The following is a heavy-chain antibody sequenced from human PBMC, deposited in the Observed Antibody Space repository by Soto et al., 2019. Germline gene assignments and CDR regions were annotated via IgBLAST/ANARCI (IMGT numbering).Heavy chain of an antibody. CDR3: ARDLINWGWGFDY. Sequence: QVQLVESGGGVVQPGRSLRLSCAASGFTFSSYAMHWVRQAPGMGLEWVAVISYDGSNKYYADSVKGRFTISRDNSKNTLYLQMNSLRAEDTAVYYCARDLINWGWGFDYWGQGTLVTVSS. CDR1: GFTFSSYA. CDR2: ISYDGSNK. D-gene: IGHD7-27*01. J-gene: IGHJ4*02. V-gene: IGHV3-30-3*01.